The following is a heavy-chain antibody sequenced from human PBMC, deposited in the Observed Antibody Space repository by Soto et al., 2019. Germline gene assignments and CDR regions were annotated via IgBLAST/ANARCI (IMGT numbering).Heavy chain of an antibody. CDR3: AKKYRGTYPFDY. CDR1: GFTFGNYG. J-gene: IGHJ4*02. Sequence: GGSLRLSCAASGFTFGNYGMHWVRQAPGKGLEWVAVIWFDGNKQHYADSVKGRFTISRDNSKNTLYLQMDSLRAEDTAIYYCAKKYRGTYPFDYWGQGTLVTVSS. CDR2: IWFDGNKQ. D-gene: IGHD1-26*01. V-gene: IGHV3-33*06.